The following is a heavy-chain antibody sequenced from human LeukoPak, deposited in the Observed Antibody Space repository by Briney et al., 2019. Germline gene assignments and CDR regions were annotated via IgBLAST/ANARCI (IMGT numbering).Heavy chain of an antibody. J-gene: IGHJ3*02. CDR2: INPRGGST. V-gene: IGHV1-46*01. D-gene: IGHD3-22*01. Sequence: ASVKVSCKASGYTFTSYDINWVRQATGQGLEWMGIINPRGGSTSYTQKFQGRVTMTRDTSTSTVYMELSSLRSEDTAVYYCARVKSYYYDTSDKDAFDIWGQGTMVTVSS. CDR1: GYTFTSYD. CDR3: ARVKSYYYDTSDKDAFDI.